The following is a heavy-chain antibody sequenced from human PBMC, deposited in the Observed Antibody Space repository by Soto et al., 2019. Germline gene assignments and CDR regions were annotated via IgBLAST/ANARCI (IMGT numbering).Heavy chain of an antibody. CDR3: ARGGVSTRTFDY. CDR1: GYNFAGYW. J-gene: IGHJ4*02. D-gene: IGHD3-3*01. V-gene: IGHV5-51*01. Sequence: ESLKISCKGSGYNFAGYWIAWVRQMPGKGLELMGIIYPSDSDTRYRPSFQGQVTIPADKSISSAYLQWSSLRASDTAMYYCARGGVSTRTFDYWGQGTPVTVSS. CDR2: IYPSDSDT.